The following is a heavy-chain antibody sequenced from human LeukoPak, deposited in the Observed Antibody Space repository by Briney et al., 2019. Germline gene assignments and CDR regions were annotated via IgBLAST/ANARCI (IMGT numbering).Heavy chain of an antibody. Sequence: SETLSLTCTVSGGSISSGSYYWGWIRQPPGKGLEWIGSIYYSGSTYYNPSLKSRVTISVDTSKNQFSLKLSSVTAADTAVYYCARTLDYGDLDAFDIWGQGTMVTVSS. CDR2: IYYSGST. CDR1: GGSISSGSYY. D-gene: IGHD4-17*01. V-gene: IGHV4-39*07. J-gene: IGHJ3*02. CDR3: ARTLDYGDLDAFDI.